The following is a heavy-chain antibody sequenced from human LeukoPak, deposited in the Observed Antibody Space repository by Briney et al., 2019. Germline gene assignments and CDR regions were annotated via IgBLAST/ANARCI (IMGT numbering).Heavy chain of an antibody. Sequence: PSETLSLTCTVSAGFVSNSNYFWGWIRQPPGKGLEWIGIIYYVGNTYYNPSLKSRVTISVDTSKNQFSLKLSSVTAADTALYYCARTSDYYSPAFDIRGQGTMVTVSS. D-gene: IGHD3-3*01. CDR3: ARTSDYYSPAFDI. V-gene: IGHV4-39*07. CDR2: IYYVGNT. J-gene: IGHJ3*02. CDR1: AGFVSNSNYF.